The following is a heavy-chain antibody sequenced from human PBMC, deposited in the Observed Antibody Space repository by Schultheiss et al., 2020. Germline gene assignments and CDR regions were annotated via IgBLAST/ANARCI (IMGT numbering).Heavy chain of an antibody. J-gene: IGHJ5*02. V-gene: IGHV3-74*01. D-gene: IGHD3-10*01. CDR3: ARVGDYYGSGSPHWFDP. CDR1: GFTFSSYW. Sequence: GGSLRLSCEGSGFTFSSYWMHWVRQVPGKGLVWVSRIKNDGRSTSYADSVKGRFTISRDNAKNTLYLQMDSLRAEDTALYYCARVGDYYGSGSPHWFDPWGQGTLVTVSS. CDR2: IKNDGRST.